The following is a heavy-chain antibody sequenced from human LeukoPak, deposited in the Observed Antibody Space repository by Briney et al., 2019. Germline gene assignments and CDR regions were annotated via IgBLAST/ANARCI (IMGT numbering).Heavy chain of an antibody. V-gene: IGHV4-31*03. J-gene: IGHJ4*02. CDR2: IYYSGST. Sequence: SETLSLTCTVSGGSISSGGYYWSWIRQHPGKGLEWIGYIYYSGSTYYNPSLKSRVTISVDTSKNQFSLKLSSVTAADTAVYYCAKRGRYSYGPVDYWGQGTLVTVSS. CDR3: AKRGRYSYGPVDY. D-gene: IGHD5-18*01. CDR1: GGSISSGGYY.